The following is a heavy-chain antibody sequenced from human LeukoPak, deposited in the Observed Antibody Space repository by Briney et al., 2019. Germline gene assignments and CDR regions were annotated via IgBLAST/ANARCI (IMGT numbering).Heavy chain of an antibody. D-gene: IGHD6-13*01. Sequence: SQTLSLTCTVSGGSISSGGYYWSWIRQHPGKGLEWLGYIYYSGSTYYNPSLKSRVTISVDTSKNQFSLKLSSVTAADTAVYYCARRGAAAGYFDYWGQGTLVTVSS. CDR2: IYYSGST. CDR1: GGSISSGGYY. J-gene: IGHJ4*02. CDR3: ARRGAAAGYFDY. V-gene: IGHV4-31*03.